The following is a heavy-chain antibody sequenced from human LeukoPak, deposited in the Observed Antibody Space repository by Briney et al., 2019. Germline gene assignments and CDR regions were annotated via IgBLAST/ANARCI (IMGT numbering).Heavy chain of an antibody. CDR2: IKQDGSEK. V-gene: IGHV3-7*01. J-gene: IGHJ3*02. CDR1: GFTFSSYW. Sequence: GGSLRLSCAASGFTFSSYWMSWVRQAPGKGLEWVANIKQDGSEKYYVDSVKGRFTISRDNAKNSLYLQMNSLRAEDTAVYYCARPSTGDYDAFDIWGQGTMVTVSS. CDR3: ARPSTGDYDAFDI. D-gene: IGHD4-17*01.